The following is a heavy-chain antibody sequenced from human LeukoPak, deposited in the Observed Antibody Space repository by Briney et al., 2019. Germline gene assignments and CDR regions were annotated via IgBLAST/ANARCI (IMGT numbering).Heavy chain of an antibody. J-gene: IGHJ6*03. CDR3: ARVPPPRYCSSTSCYSHYYYYMDV. Sequence: SETLSLTCTVSGGSISSYYWSWIRQPTGKGLEWIGYIYYSGSTNYNPSLKSRVTISVDTSKNQFSLKLSSVTAADTAVYYCARVPPPRYCSSTSCYSHYYYYMDVWGKGTTVTVSS. V-gene: IGHV4-59*01. D-gene: IGHD2-2*01. CDR2: IYYSGST. CDR1: GGSISSYY.